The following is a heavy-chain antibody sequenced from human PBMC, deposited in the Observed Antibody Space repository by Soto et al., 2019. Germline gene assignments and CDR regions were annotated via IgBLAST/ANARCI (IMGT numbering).Heavy chain of an antibody. V-gene: IGHV3-9*01. D-gene: IGHD2-8*02. CDR3: AKSTGGTANGMGV. Sequence: PGGSLRLSCAASGVSFDDYAMHWVRQAPGKGLEWFSGISWNSGTIGYADSVKGRFTISRDNAKNSLYLQMNSLRAEDTTLYYCAKSTGGTANGMGVWGQGTTVTVSS. CDR1: GVSFDDYA. CDR2: ISWNSGTI. J-gene: IGHJ6*02.